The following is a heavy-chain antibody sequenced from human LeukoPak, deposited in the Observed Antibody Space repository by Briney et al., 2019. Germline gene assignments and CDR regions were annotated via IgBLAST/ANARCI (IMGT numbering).Heavy chain of an antibody. CDR3: AKESPSRVLHH. J-gene: IGHJ1*01. CDR1: GFTFSSYA. CDR2: ISGSGGST. Sequence: GGSLRLSCAASGFTFSSYAMSWVRQAPGKGLEWVSAISGSGGSTYYADSVKGRFTISRDNSKNTLYLQINTLRPKDTADYYCAKESPSRVLHHWGQGTLVTVSS. V-gene: IGHV3-23*01.